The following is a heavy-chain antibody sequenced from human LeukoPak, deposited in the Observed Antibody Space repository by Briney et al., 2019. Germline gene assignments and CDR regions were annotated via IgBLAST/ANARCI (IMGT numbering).Heavy chain of an antibody. CDR2: IYNSGST. J-gene: IGHJ4*02. CDR3: AGVLTFGGVIAN. D-gene: IGHD3-16*02. V-gene: IGHV4-31*03. Sequence: PSETLSLTCTVSGGSISSGGYYWSWIRQHPGKGLEWLGNIYNSGSTYYNPSLKSRVTISVDTSKNQFSLKLSSVTAADTAVYYCAGVLTFGGVIANWGQGTLVTVSS. CDR1: GGSISSGGYY.